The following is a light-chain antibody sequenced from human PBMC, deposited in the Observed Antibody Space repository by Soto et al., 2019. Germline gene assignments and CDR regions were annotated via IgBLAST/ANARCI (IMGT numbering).Light chain of an antibody. J-gene: IGKJ1*01. Sequence: SLWPAESVNIFVLGGQRVTGSWLAWYQQKPGQAPRLLIYGASSVASGIPDRFSGSVSGSDFILTISRLEPDDFAVYYCQQYGSSQVVGQGTKVDI. CDR2: GAS. CDR3: QQYGSSQV. CDR1: QRVTGSW. V-gene: IGKV3-20*01.